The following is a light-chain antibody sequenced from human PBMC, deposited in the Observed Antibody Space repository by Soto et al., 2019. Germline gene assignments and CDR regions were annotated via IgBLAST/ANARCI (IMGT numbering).Light chain of an antibody. Sequence: IVMTQSPATRSVSPGEGATLSCRASQSVSSKLAWYQQKPGQAPRLLIYGASTRGTGIPARFSGSGSGTEFTLIISSLQSEDSAVYYCQQYNSWLWTFGQGTKVDIK. CDR2: GAS. V-gene: IGKV3-15*01. CDR1: QSVSSK. J-gene: IGKJ1*01. CDR3: QQYNSWLWT.